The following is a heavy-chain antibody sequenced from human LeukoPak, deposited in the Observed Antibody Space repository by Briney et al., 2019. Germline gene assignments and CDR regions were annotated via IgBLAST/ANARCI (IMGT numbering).Heavy chain of an antibody. D-gene: IGHD2-15*01. V-gene: IGHV1-8*01. CDR1: GYTFTSYD. CDR3: ARRGYCSGGSCWAWDY. CDR2: MNPNSGNT. J-gene: IGHJ4*02. Sequence: ASVKVSCKASGYTFTSYDINWVRQATGQGLEWMGWMNPNSGNTGYAQKFQGRVTMTRNTSISTAYMELSSLRSEDTAVYYCARRGYCSGGSCWAWDYWGQGTLVTVSS.